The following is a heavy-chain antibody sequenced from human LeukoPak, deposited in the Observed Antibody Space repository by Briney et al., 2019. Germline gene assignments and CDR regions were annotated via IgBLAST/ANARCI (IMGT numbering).Heavy chain of an antibody. CDR1: GFTFSSYW. D-gene: IGHD4-17*01. V-gene: IGHV3-74*01. CDR3: AGEVYGVPAPFDL. Sequence: QPGGSLRLSCAASGFTFSSYWMHWVRQAPGKGLVWVSRINSDGSSTSYADSVKGRFTISRDNAKNTLYLQMNSLRAEDTAVYYCAGEVYGVPAPFDLWGRGTLVTLSS. CDR2: INSDGSST. J-gene: IGHJ2*01.